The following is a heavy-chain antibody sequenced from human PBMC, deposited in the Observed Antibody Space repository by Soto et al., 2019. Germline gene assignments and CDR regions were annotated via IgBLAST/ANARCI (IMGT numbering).Heavy chain of an antibody. Sequence: SETMSLTCAVSGGSISSSNWWSWVRQPPGKGLEWIGEIYHSGSTNYNPSLESRVTISVDKSKNQFSLKLSSVTAADTAVYYCARDPHADFWSGYYQGFGMDVWGQGTTVTVSS. D-gene: IGHD3-3*01. CDR3: ARDPHADFWSGYYQGFGMDV. CDR1: GGSISSSNW. V-gene: IGHV4-4*02. J-gene: IGHJ6*02. CDR2: IYHSGST.